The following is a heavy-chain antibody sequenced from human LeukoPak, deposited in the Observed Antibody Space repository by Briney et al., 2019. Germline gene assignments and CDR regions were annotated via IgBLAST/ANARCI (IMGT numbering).Heavy chain of an antibody. CDR3: ARHRSTYYYGSGSHPLDY. J-gene: IGHJ4*02. D-gene: IGHD3-10*01. Sequence: SVKVSCKASGGTFSSYAISWVRQAPGQGLEWMGGIIPIFGAPNFAQKFQGRVTITADESTSTAYMELSSLRSEDTAMYFCARHRSTYYYGSGSHPLDYWGQGTLVTVSS. CDR2: IIPIFGAP. V-gene: IGHV1-69*13. CDR1: GGTFSSYA.